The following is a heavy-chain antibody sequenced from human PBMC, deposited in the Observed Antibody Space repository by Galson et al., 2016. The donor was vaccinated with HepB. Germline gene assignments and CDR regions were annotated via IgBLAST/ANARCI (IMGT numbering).Heavy chain of an antibody. CDR2: INPNTGVT. V-gene: IGHV1-2*06. CDR3: ARVVGAERMDV. D-gene: IGHD1-26*01. Sequence: SVKVSCKASGYSFTGYYLHWVRQAPGRGLEWMGRINPNTGVTNFLQKFPGRVTVTRDTSISTAYMELRSLRSDDTAVYFCARVVGAERMDVWGPGTTVTVSS. CDR1: GYSFTGYY. J-gene: IGHJ6*02.